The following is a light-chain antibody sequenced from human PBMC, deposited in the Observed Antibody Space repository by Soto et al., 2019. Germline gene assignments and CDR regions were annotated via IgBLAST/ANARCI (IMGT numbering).Light chain of an antibody. V-gene: IGKV3-20*01. CDR3: QQYCSSPRIT. CDR1: QSFSSSY. J-gene: IGKJ3*01. CDR2: AAS. Sequence: EIVLTQSPGTLSLSPGERSTLSCRASQSFSSSYLAWYQQKPGQAPRLLIYAASSRATGIPDGFSGSVSVTDFTLTISRLEPEDFALYYCQQYCSSPRITCGPGTKVDIK.